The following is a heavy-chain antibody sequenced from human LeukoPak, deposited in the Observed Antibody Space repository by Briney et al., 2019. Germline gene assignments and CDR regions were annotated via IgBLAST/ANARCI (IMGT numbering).Heavy chain of an antibody. D-gene: IGHD5-24*01. CDR2: ISTSSSYI. J-gene: IGHJ3*01. CDR3: ARDRDMGTIRNGFHV. Sequence: GGSLRLSCAASGSTFSSSAMACDRQAPGKGLEWVSSISTSSSYIYYADSVKGRFTVSRDNAKNSLFLQMNSLRAEDTALYYCARDRDMGTIRNGFHVCGQGTIVSVSS. CDR1: GSTFSSSA. V-gene: IGHV3-21*01.